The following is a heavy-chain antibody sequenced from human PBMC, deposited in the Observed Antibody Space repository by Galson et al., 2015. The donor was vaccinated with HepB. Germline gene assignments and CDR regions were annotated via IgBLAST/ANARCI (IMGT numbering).Heavy chain of an antibody. CDR1: GFTFGDYA. CDR2: IRSKAYGGTT. V-gene: IGHV3-49*03. D-gene: IGHD6-13*01. J-gene: IGHJ4*02. Sequence: SLRLSCAGSGFTFGDYAMSWFRQAPGKGLEWVGFIRSKAYGGTTEYAASVKGRFTISRDDSRSIAYLQMNSLKIDDTAVYYCSRGDSWPPTVDYWGQGTLVTVSS. CDR3: SRGDSWPPTVDY.